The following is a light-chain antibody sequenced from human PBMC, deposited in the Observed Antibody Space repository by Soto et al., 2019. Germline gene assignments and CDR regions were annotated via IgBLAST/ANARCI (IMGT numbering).Light chain of an antibody. V-gene: IGKV3-20*01. J-gene: IGKJ4*01. CDR1: QSVSSSY. CDR3: QQFSSYPLT. Sequence: EIVLTQSPGTLSLSPGERATLSCRASQSVSSSYLAWYQQKPGQAPRLLIYGASSRATGIPDRFSGSGSGTDFTLTISRLEPEELAVYDCQQFSSYPLTVGGGTKGEIK. CDR2: GAS.